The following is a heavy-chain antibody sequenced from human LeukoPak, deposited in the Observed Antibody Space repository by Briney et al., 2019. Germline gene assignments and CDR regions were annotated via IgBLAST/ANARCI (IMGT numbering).Heavy chain of an antibody. J-gene: IGHJ4*02. CDR3: AKVKRFLDGVFGY. CDR2: ITSSSIYK. V-gene: IGHV3-21*04. Sequence: GGSLRLSCAASGFTFSSYSMNWVRQAPGKGLEWVSSITSSSIYKYYADSMKGRFTISRDNAKNSLYLQMDSLRAEDTAVYYCAKVKRFLDGVFGYWGQGTLVTVSS. D-gene: IGHD3-3*01. CDR1: GFTFSSYS.